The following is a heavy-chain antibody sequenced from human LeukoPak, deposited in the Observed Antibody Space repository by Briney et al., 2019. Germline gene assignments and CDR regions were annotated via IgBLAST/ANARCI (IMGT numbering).Heavy chain of an antibody. Sequence: PSETLSLTCTVFGGSVRTYDWTWIRQPPGKGLEWVGSVSSSGGSNYSPSLRSRVYISADTSKRQVFLTLTSVTAADTAVYYCARLSHKSLPVGVLSWGPKRTYDYYGLDVWGQGTPVTVSS. CDR1: GGSVRTYD. J-gene: IGHJ6*02. V-gene: IGHV4-59*02. CDR2: VSSSGGS. D-gene: IGHD3-3*01. CDR3: ARLSHKSLPVGVLSWGPKRTYDYYGLDV.